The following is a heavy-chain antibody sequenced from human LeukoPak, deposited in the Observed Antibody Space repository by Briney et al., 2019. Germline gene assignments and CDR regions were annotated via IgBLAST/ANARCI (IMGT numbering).Heavy chain of an antibody. CDR3: ARAPRRSGDAGDY. CDR1: GGSISSGGYY. D-gene: IGHD2-15*01. J-gene: IGHJ4*02. Sequence: TLSLTCTVSGGSISSGGYYWSWIRQHPGKGLEWIGYIYYSGSTYYNPSLKSRVTISVDTSKNQFSLKLSSVTAADTAVYYCARAPRRSGDAGDYWGQGTLVTVSS. CDR2: IYYSGST. V-gene: IGHV4-31*03.